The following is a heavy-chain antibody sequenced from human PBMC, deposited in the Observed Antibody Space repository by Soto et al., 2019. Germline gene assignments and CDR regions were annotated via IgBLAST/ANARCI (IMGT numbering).Heavy chain of an antibody. Sequence: TGGSLRLSCVASGFNFKKFAMSWVRQAPGEGLEWVSGISCRGGSTSYADSVKGRFSIARDDSTNTLSLQMNNLRVEDTAQYYCAKADGEQWLLPPLDKWGQGTLVTVSS. V-gene: IGHV3-23*01. CDR3: AKADGEQWLLPPLDK. CDR2: ISCRGGST. J-gene: IGHJ4*02. D-gene: IGHD6-19*01. CDR1: GFNFKKFA.